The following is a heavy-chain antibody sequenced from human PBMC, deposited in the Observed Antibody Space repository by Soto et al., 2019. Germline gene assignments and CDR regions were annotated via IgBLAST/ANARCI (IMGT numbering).Heavy chain of an antibody. V-gene: IGHV3-23*01. CDR2: ISVSGGSK. D-gene: IGHD3-22*01. Sequence: GGSLRLSCAASGFTFSSYAMSWVRQAPGKGLEWVSAISVSGGSKYYEDSVKGRFTISRDNSKNTLYLQMNSLRAEDTAVYYCVSISGESSGYADFDYWGQGTLVTVSS. CDR3: VSISGESSGYADFDY. CDR1: GFTFSSYA. J-gene: IGHJ4*02.